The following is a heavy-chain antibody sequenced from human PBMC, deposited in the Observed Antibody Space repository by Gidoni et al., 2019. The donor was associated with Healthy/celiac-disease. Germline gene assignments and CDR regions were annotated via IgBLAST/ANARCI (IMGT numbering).Heavy chain of an antibody. CDR1: GYSFTRHW. CDR3: ARRDRGGPDY. V-gene: IGHV5-51*01. J-gene: IGHJ4*02. CDR2: IYPGDSDT. D-gene: IGHD2-15*01. Sequence: EVQLVQYGAEVTKTGESLKIPCKGSGYSFTRHWIGRVRLMPGKGLEWMGIIYPGDSDTRYSPSFQGQVTISADKSISTAYLQWTSLRASDTAMYYCARRDRGGPDYWGQGTLVTVSS.